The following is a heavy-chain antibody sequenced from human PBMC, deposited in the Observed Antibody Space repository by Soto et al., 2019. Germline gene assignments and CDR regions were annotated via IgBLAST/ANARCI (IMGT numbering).Heavy chain of an antibody. V-gene: IGHV4-31*03. J-gene: IGHJ3*02. CDR2: IDYSGST. Sequence: QVQLQESGPGLVTPSQTLSLTCTVSGGSISSGGYYWSWIRQHPGKGLEWIGYIDYSGSTYYNPDFLKRVTIAVATSKSRCSLKLSSVPDADMAVYYCARGALPYGTDAFARWGRGRMVSASS. CDR3: ARGALPYGTDAFAR. CDR1: GGSISSGGYY. D-gene: IGHD4-17*01.